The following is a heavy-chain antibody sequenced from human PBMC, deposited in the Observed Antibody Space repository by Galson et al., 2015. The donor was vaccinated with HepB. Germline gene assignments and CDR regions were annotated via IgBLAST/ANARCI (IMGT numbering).Heavy chain of an antibody. CDR1: GNIFSADY. V-gene: IGHV1-2*02. J-gene: IGHJ4*02. D-gene: IGHD2/OR15-2a*01. CDR2: INPESGRT. CDR3: VSERSTEDLKEFLY. Sequence: SVKVSCKASGNIFSADYYHWVRQAPGQGLEYMGGINPESGRTNSAQSLQGRVIMTRDTSISTLYMELSRLTSDDTAVYYCVSERSTEDLKEFLYWVQGTLVTGSS.